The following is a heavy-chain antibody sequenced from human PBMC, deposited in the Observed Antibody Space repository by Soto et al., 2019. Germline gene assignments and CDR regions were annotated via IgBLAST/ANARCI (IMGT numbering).Heavy chain of an antibody. V-gene: IGHV2-70*04. Sequence: SGPTLVNPTQTLTLTCTFSGFSLSSKGMRVSWIRQPPGKALEWLARIDWDDDKFYSPSLRTRLTISKDTSKNQVVLTMTNVDPKDTATYYCARSPGGFTVATYFFDYWGQGTTVTVSS. D-gene: IGHD4-17*01. J-gene: IGHJ4*02. CDR1: GFSLSSKGMR. CDR3: ARSPGGFTVATYFFDY. CDR2: IDWDDDK.